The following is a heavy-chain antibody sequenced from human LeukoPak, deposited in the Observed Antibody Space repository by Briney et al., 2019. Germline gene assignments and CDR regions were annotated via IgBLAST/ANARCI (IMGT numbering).Heavy chain of an antibody. D-gene: IGHD6-6*01. CDR3: ARAGSSSAPHYYDYYYMDV. J-gene: IGHJ6*03. CDR1: GYTFTSYY. CDR2: IIPIFGTA. Sequence: SVQVSCNASGYTFTSYYMHWVRQAPGQGLEWMGGIIPIFGTANYAQKFQGRVTITTDESTSTAYMELSSLRSEDTAVYYCARAGSSSAPHYYDYYYMDVWGKGTTVTVSS. V-gene: IGHV1-69*05.